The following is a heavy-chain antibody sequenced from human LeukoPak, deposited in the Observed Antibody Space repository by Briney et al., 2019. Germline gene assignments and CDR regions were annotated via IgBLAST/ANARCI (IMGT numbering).Heavy chain of an antibody. CDR2: INHSGGS. CDR1: GESFSGYY. CDR3: ARDSGGWSLDY. Sequence: SETLSLTGAVYGESFSGYYWSWIRQPPGKGLEWIGEINHSGGSNYNPSLKSRVTISVDTSKNQFSLKLRSVTAADTAVYYCARDSGGWSLDYWGQGTLATVSS. D-gene: IGHD6-19*01. V-gene: IGHV4-34*01. J-gene: IGHJ4*02.